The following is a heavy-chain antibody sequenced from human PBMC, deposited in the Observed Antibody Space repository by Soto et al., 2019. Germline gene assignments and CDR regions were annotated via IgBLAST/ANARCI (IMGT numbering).Heavy chain of an antibody. D-gene: IGHD1-1*01. Sequence: EVQLVESGGGLVQPGGSLRLSGAASGFNFKTYSRNWVRQAPGKGLEWVSYISETSIAIYYRDSVKGRFTISRDNARNTLYLQMNSLRDEDTAVYYCATLQLGREEIFDSWGQGTLVTVSS. CDR3: ATLQLGREEIFDS. CDR1: GFNFKTYS. J-gene: IGHJ4*02. V-gene: IGHV3-48*02. CDR2: ISETSIAI.